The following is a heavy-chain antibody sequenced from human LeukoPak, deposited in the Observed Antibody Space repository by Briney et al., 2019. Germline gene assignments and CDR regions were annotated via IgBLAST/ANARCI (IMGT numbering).Heavy chain of an antibody. V-gene: IGHV4-34*08. J-gene: IGHJ4*02. CDR2: INHSGST. CDR1: GFTFSNAW. CDR3: ANYGDYGEGDY. D-gene: IGHD4-17*01. Sequence: GSLRLSCAASGFTFSNAWMSWVRQAPGKGLEWIGEINHSGSTNYNPSLKSRVTISVDTSKNQFSLKLSSVTAADTAVYYCANYGDYGEGDYWGQGTLVTVSS.